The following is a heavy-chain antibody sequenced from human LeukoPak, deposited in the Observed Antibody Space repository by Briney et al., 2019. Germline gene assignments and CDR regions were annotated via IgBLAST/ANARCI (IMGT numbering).Heavy chain of an antibody. D-gene: IGHD5-18*01. CDR3: ARVRRGTAMVKDINWFDP. CDR1: GFTVSSNY. J-gene: IGHJ5*02. Sequence: GGSLRLSCAASGFTVSSNYMSWVRQAPGKGLEWVSVIYSGGSTYYADSVKGRFTISRDNSKNTLYLQMNSLRAEDTAVYYCARVRRGTAMVKDINWFDPWGQGTLVTVSS. V-gene: IGHV3-53*01. CDR2: IYSGGST.